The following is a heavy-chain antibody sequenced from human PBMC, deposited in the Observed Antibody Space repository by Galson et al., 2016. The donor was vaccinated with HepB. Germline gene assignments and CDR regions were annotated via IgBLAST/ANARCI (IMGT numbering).Heavy chain of an antibody. CDR1: GFILSGSS. J-gene: IGHJ5*02. CDR2: IRTKATNYAT. Sequence: SLRLSCAASGFILSGSSIHWVRQASGKGLEWVGRIRTKATNYATTYAASVNGRFTIYRDDSKSTAYLQMNSLKSEDTAVYYCVRRKVDYDILTGYSSFSDHWGRGTLVTVSS. CDR3: VRRKVDYDILTGYSSFSDH. D-gene: IGHD3-9*01. V-gene: IGHV3-73*01.